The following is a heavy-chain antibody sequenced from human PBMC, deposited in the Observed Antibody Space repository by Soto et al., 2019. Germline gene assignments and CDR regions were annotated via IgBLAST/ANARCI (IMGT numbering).Heavy chain of an antibody. Sequence: SETLSLTCTVSGGSVSSGSYYWSWIRQPPGKGLEWIGYIYYSGSTNYNPSLKSRVTISVDTSKNQFSLKLSSVTAADTAVYYCASSYSNYGGYYYYGMDVWGQGTTVPVSS. V-gene: IGHV4-61*01. CDR3: ASSYSNYGGYYYYGMDV. CDR1: GGSVSSGSYY. D-gene: IGHD4-4*01. J-gene: IGHJ6*02. CDR2: IYYSGST.